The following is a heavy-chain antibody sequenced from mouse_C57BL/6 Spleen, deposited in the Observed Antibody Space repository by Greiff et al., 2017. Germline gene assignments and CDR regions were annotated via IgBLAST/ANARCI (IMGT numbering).Heavy chain of an antibody. V-gene: IGHV1-80*01. D-gene: IGHD1-1*01. J-gene: IGHJ3*01. Sequence: VQLQQSGAELVKPGASVKISCKASGYAFSSYWMNWVKQRPGKGLEWIGQIYPGDGDTNYNGKFKGKATLTADKSSSTAYMQLSSLTSEDSAVYFCARGHYGSSPAWFAYWGQGTLVTVSA. CDR2: IYPGDGDT. CDR1: GYAFSSYW. CDR3: ARGHYGSSPAWFAY.